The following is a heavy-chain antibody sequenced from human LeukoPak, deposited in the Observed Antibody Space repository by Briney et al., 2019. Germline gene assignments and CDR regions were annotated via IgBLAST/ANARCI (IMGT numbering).Heavy chain of an antibody. Sequence: ASVKVSCKASGATFSSYAISWVRQAPGQGLEWMGWISAYNGNTNYAQKLQGRVTMTTDTSASTAYMELRSLRSDDTAVYYCARDRGVIGYNWFDPWGKGTTVTVSS. CDR1: GATFSSYA. V-gene: IGHV1-18*01. CDR2: ISAYNGNT. D-gene: IGHD3-10*01. J-gene: IGHJ5*01. CDR3: ARDRGVIGYNWFDP.